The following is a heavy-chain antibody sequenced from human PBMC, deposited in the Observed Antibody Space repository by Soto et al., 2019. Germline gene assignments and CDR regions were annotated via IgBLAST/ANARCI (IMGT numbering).Heavy chain of an antibody. CDR1: GFTFSSYA. V-gene: IGHV3-30-3*01. D-gene: IGHD2-15*01. CDR3: ARDLDCSGGSCYSSSDG. CDR2: ISYDGSNK. Sequence: QVQLVESGGGVVQPGRSLRLSCAASGFTFSSYAMHWVRQAPGKGLEWVAVISYDGSNKYYADSVKGRFTISRDNSKNTLYLQMNSLRAEDTAVYYCARDLDCSGGSCYSSSDGWGQGTLVTVSS. J-gene: IGHJ4*02.